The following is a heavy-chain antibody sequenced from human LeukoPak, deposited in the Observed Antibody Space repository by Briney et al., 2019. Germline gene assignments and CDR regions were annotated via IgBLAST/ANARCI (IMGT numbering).Heavy chain of an antibody. D-gene: IGHD6-19*01. V-gene: IGHV3-23*01. CDR2: ISGSGGST. CDR3: AKDRGGWYGDYFDY. Sequence: SRGCLRLSCAPSGFTLSSYAMSWVRQAPGEGLGWVSAISGSGGSTYYADSVKGRFTISRDNSNNTLYLQMNSLRAEGTAVYYCAKDRGGWYGDYFDYWGQETVVSVSS. J-gene: IGHJ4*02. CDR1: GFTLSSYA.